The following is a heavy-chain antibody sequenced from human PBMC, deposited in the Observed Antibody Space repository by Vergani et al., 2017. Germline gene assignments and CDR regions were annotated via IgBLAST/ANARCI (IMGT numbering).Heavy chain of an antibody. V-gene: IGHV1-2*02. J-gene: IGHJ5*02. D-gene: IGHD4-17*01. CDR2: INPNSGGT. CDR1: GYTITDYY. CDR3: ARGWPYGGWFDP. Sequence: QVHLVQSGSEVKKPGASVKVSCKASGYTITDYYIHWVRHAPGQRLEWMGWINPNSGGTEYAQKFQSRVTMTWDTSTTTAYVDLSSLRSDDTAVYYCARGWPYGGWFDPWGQGTLVTVSS.